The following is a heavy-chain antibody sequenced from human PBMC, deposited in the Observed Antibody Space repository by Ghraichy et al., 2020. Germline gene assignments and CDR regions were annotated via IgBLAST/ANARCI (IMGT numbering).Heavy chain of an antibody. D-gene: IGHD2-15*01. CDR1: GGSISSYY. J-gene: IGHJ4*02. V-gene: IGHV4-59*08. Sequence: SETLSLTCTVSGGSISSYYWSWIRQPPGKGLEWIGYIYYSGSTNYNPSLKSRVTISVDKSKNQFSLKLSSVTAADTAVYYCARTSGPLYYFDSWGQGTLVTVSS. CDR2: IYYSGST. CDR3: ARTSGPLYYFDS.